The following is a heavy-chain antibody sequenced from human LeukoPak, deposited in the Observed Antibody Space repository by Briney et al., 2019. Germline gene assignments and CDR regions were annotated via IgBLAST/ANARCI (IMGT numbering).Heavy chain of an antibody. J-gene: IGHJ6*03. Sequence: GGSLRLSCAASGFTFSDYGMNWVRRAPGKGLEWLSHISSTSSTIKYADFVKGRFTISRDNAKNSVYLQIHSLRVEDTAVYYCAREWGVWXXGTTVT. V-gene: IGHV3-48*01. CDR1: GFTFSDYG. CDR3: AREWGV. D-gene: IGHD1-26*01. CDR2: ISSTSSTI.